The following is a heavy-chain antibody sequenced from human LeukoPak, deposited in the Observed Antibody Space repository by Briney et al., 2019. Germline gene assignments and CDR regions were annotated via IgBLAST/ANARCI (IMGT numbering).Heavy chain of an antibody. J-gene: IGHJ4*02. CDR1: GGPISSYY. Sequence: PSETLYLTCTVPGGPISSYYWGWFRQPPGKGLGWIGYIYYSGRNNNHPSLKSRVTISVDTSKNQFSLKLSSVTAADTAVYYCARDGSGWGSYFDYWGQGTLVTVSS. D-gene: IGHD6-19*01. CDR3: ARDGSGWGSYFDY. V-gene: IGHV4-59*01. CDR2: IYYSGRN.